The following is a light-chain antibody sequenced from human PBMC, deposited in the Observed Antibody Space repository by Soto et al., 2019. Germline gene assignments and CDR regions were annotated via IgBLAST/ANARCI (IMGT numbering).Light chain of an antibody. CDR2: DAS. V-gene: IGKV3-20*01. Sequence: EIVLTPSPATLSLSPVERATLSCRASQSVSSSLAWYQQKPGQAPRLLIYDASNRATGIPARFSGSGSGTDFTLTISRLEPEDFAVYYCQQYGSSPETFGQGTKVDIK. CDR3: QQYGSSPET. CDR1: QSVSSS. J-gene: IGKJ1*01.